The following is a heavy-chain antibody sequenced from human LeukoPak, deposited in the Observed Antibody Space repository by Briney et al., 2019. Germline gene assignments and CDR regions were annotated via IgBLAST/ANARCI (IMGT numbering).Heavy chain of an antibody. CDR2: INPSGGST. CDR3: AREVVRGASPVTFGGANWFDP. Sequence: ASVKVSCKASGYTLTSYYMHWVRQAPGQGLEWMGIINPSGGSTSYAQKFQGRVTMTRDTSTSTVYMELSSLRSEDTAVYYCAREVVRGASPVTFGGANWFDPWGQGTLVTVSS. V-gene: IGHV1-46*01. D-gene: IGHD3-16*01. J-gene: IGHJ5*02. CDR1: GYTLTSYY.